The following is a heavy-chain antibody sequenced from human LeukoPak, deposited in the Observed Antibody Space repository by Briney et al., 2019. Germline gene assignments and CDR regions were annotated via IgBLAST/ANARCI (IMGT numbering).Heavy chain of an antibody. Sequence: GGSLRLSCAGSGFTFSDFWMTWVRQAPGKGLEWVANIKQDGSEKYYVDSVKGRFTISRDNAKNSLYLQMNSLRAEDTAVYYCARSERITMVRGEGPPHYWGQGTLVTVSS. D-gene: IGHD3-10*01. CDR2: IKQDGSEK. J-gene: IGHJ4*02. CDR3: ARSERITMVRGEGPPHY. CDR1: GFTFSDFW. V-gene: IGHV3-7*01.